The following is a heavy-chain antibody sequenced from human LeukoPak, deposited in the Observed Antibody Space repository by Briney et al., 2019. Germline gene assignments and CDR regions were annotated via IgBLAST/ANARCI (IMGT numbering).Heavy chain of an antibody. Sequence: ASVKVSCTASGYTFTGHYMHWVRQAPGQGLEWMGWINPNGGDTKYAQNFQDRVTMTRDTSISTVYMELRRLRADDTAVYWCERDTSMVCFEYWGQGTPVAVS. CDR2: INPNGGDT. V-gene: IGHV1-2*02. D-gene: IGHD3-10*01. CDR1: GYTFTGHY. CDR3: ERDTSMVCFEY. J-gene: IGHJ4*02.